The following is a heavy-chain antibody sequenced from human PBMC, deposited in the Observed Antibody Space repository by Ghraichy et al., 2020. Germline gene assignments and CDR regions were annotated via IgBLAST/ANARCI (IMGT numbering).Heavy chain of an antibody. J-gene: IGHJ4*02. CDR3: AKEHNYFDSSGP. CDR1: GFTFSSYA. D-gene: IGHD3-22*01. Sequence: GESLNISCATSGFTFSSYAMSWFRQAPGKGPEWVSAIGGAGGATFYADSVKGRFTISRDNSKNTLYLQMSSLGAEDTALYYCAKEHNYFDSSGPWGQGTLVPVSS. CDR2: IGGAGGAT. V-gene: IGHV3-23*01.